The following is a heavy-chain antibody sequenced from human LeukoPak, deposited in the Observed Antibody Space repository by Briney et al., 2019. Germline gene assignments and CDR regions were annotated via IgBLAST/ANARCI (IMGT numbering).Heavy chain of an antibody. CDR3: ARGKMTQEGYCSGGSCPKAFDI. J-gene: IGHJ3*02. D-gene: IGHD2-15*01. CDR2: IYHSGST. V-gene: IGHV4-30-2*01. CDR1: GGSISSGGYS. Sequence: PSETLSLTCAVSGGSISSGGYSWSWIRQPPGKGLEWIGYIYHSGSTYYNLSLKSRVTISVDRSKNQFSLKLSSVTAADTAVYYCARGKMTQEGYCSGGSCPKAFDIWGQGTMVTVSS.